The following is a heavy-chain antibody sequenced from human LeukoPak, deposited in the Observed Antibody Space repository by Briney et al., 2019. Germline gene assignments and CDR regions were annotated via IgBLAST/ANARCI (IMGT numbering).Heavy chain of an antibody. CDR1: GVSISSSNSY. D-gene: IGHD3/OR15-3a*01. CDR2: IYYSGNT. Sequence: SETLSLTCTVSGVSISSSNSYWGWIRQPPGKGLEWIGSIYYSGNTYYNASLKSQVSISIDTPKNQFSLKLTSVTAADTAVYYCARQTGSGLFILPGGQGTLVTVSS. CDR3: ARQTGSGLFILP. V-gene: IGHV4-39*01. J-gene: IGHJ4*02.